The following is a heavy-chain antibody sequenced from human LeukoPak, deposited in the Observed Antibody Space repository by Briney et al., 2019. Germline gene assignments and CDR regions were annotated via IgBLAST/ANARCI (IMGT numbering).Heavy chain of an antibody. J-gene: IGHJ4*02. D-gene: IGHD3-16*01. Sequence: PSETLSLTCTVSGYSISSGYYWTWIRQPAGKGLEWIGRIYSTGSTNYNPSLKSRVTMSVDTSKNQFSLKLSSVTAADTAVYYCARGAVPDYVWGCGFDYWGQGTLVTVSS. CDR3: ARGAVPDYVWGCGFDY. CDR2: IYSTGST. V-gene: IGHV4-61*02. CDR1: GYSISSGYY.